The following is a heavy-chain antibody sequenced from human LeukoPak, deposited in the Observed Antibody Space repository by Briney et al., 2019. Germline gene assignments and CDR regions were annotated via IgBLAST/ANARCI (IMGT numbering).Heavy chain of an antibody. CDR1: GFSFSAAW. D-gene: IGHD5-12*01. CDR3: VNLGYSD. J-gene: IGHJ4*02. V-gene: IGHV3-7*01. Sequence: PGGSLRLSCEASGFSFSAAWMTWVRQAPGKGLEWVATIKNDGSDKYYVDSVKGRFTPSRDNAKNLVYLQMNSLRDEDTAVYYCVNLGYSDGGQGTLVTVSS. CDR2: IKNDGSDK.